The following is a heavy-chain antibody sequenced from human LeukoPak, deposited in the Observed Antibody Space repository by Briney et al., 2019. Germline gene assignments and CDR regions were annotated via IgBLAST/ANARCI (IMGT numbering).Heavy chain of an antibody. J-gene: IGHJ4*02. D-gene: IGHD2-2*01. CDR3: ASLGGLYCSSTSCHDDY. CDR2: IYYSGST. Sequence: SETLSLTCTVSGGSISSSSYYWGWIRQPPGKGLEWIGSIYYSGSTYYNPSLKSRVTISVDTSKNQFSLKLSSVTAADTAVYYCASLGGLYCSSTSCHDDYWGQGTLVIVSS. V-gene: IGHV4-39*07. CDR1: GGSISSSSYY.